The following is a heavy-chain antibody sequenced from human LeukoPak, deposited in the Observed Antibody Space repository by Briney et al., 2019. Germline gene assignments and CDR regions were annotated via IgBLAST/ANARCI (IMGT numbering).Heavy chain of an antibody. J-gene: IGHJ4*02. CDR2: ISYDGSNK. CDR1: GFTFSSYG. Sequence: QPGRSLRLSCAASGFTFSSYGMHWVRQAPGKGLEWVAVISYDGSNKYYADSVKGRFTISRDNSKNTLYLQMNSLRAEDTAVYYCAKVPRTTGTTDYLDYWGQGTLVTVSS. D-gene: IGHD1-1*01. CDR3: AKVPRTTGTTDYLDY. V-gene: IGHV3-30*18.